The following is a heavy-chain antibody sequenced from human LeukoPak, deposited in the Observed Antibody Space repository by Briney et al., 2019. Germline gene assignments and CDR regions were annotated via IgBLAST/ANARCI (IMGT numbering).Heavy chain of an antibody. V-gene: IGHV4-39*01. J-gene: IGHJ4*02. CDR2: IYYTGPT. CDR1: GVSISTSRYY. Sequence: NPSETLSLTCTVSGVSISTSRYYWGWIRQPPGKGLEWIGNIYYTGPTYYNASLESRVTISLDTSKNQFSLKLSSVTAADTAVYYCARGRRDGYNLEYFDKWGQGTLVTVSS. D-gene: IGHD5-24*01. CDR3: ARGRRDGYNLEYFDK.